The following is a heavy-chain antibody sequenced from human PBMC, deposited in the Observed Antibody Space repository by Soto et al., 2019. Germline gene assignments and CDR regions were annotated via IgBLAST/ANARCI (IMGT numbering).Heavy chain of an antibody. Sequence: PGGSLRLSCVASGFTFTTHWMHWVRQAPGKGLVWVSRMKYDGSTTNYADSVKGRFTISRDNAKNTVYLQMDSLRAEDTGMYYCARGLRYCSGGYCFIHFDYWGLGTLVTVSS. J-gene: IGHJ4*02. V-gene: IGHV3-74*01. CDR1: GFTFTTHW. CDR2: MKYDGSTT. D-gene: IGHD2-15*01. CDR3: ARGLRYCSGGYCFIHFDY.